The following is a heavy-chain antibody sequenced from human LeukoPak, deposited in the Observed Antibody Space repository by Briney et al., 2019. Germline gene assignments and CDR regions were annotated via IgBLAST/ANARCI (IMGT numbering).Heavy chain of an antibody. V-gene: IGHV1-8*01. Sequence: ASVKVSCKASGYTFTSYDINWVRQATGQGPEWMGWMNPNSGNTGYAQKFQGRVTMTRNTSISTAYMELSSLRSEDTAVYYCARGYGDYYPMDVWGKGTTVTVSS. CDR3: ARGYGDYYPMDV. D-gene: IGHD4-17*01. J-gene: IGHJ6*03. CDR1: GYTFTSYD. CDR2: MNPNSGNT.